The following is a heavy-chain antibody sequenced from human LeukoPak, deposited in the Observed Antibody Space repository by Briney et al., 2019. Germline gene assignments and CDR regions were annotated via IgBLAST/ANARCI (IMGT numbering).Heavy chain of an antibody. D-gene: IGHD2/OR15-2a*01. J-gene: IGHJ5*02. CDR3: ARGFTLFDP. CDR1: GVSLSTYS. V-gene: IGHV4-59*01. Sequence: PSETLSLTCSVSGVSLSTYSWTWVRQPPGKGLEWIGYASDSGTTNYNPSLKSRVTISVDTSKSQFSLRLSSVSAADTAVYYCARGFTLFDPWGQGTLVTVSS. CDR2: ASDSGTT.